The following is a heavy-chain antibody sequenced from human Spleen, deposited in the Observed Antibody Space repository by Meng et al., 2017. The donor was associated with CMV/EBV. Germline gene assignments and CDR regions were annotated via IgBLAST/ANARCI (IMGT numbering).Heavy chain of an antibody. CDR3: AKVRSLRLFDAFDI. CDR2: FSGSGGGT. V-gene: IGHV3-23*01. CDR1: GFNFNIYS. D-gene: IGHD2-21*02. J-gene: IGHJ3*02. Sequence: GGSLRLSCAASGFNFNIYSMNWVRQAPGKGLEWVSAFSGSGGGTYYADSVKGRFTISRDNSKNTLYLQMNSLRAEDTAVYYCAKVRSLRLFDAFDIWGQGTMVTVSS.